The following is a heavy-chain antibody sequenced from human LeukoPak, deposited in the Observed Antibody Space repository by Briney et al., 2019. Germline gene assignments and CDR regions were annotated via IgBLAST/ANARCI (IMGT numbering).Heavy chain of an antibody. CDR1: GGTFSSYA. D-gene: IGHD3-10*01. CDR2: IIPIFGTA. V-gene: IGHV1-69*13. CDR3: ASPYYGSGITAPDV. Sequence: SVKVSCKASGGTFSSYAISWVRQAPGQGLEWMGGIIPIFGTANYAQKFQGRVTITADESTSTAYMELSSLRSEDTAVYYCASPYYGSGITAPDVWGQGTTVTVSS. J-gene: IGHJ6*02.